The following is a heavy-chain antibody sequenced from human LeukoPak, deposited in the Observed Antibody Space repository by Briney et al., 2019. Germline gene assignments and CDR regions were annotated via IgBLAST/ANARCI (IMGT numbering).Heavy chain of an antibody. V-gene: IGHV4-59*08. CDR2: IYYSGST. J-gene: IGHJ4*02. Sequence: SETLSLTCTVSGGSISSYYWSWIRQPPGKRLEWIGYIYYSGSTNYNPSLKSRVTISVDTSKNQFSLKLSSVTAADTAVYYCARQGPTYYFDYWGQGTLVTVSS. CDR1: GGSISSYY. CDR3: ARQGPTYYFDY.